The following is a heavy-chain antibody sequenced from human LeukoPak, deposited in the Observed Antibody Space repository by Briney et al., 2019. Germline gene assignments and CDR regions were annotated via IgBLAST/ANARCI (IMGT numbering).Heavy chain of an antibody. CDR1: GGSISGSSYY. Sequence: SETLSLTCTVSGGSISGSSYYWGWIRQPPGKGLEWIGSIYYSGSTYYNPSLKSRVTISLDTSKNQFSLKLSSVTAADTAVYYCARHVEQQQWFDPWGQGTLVTVSS. V-gene: IGHV4-39*01. CDR3: ARHVEQQQWFDP. D-gene: IGHD6-13*01. J-gene: IGHJ5*02. CDR2: IYYSGST.